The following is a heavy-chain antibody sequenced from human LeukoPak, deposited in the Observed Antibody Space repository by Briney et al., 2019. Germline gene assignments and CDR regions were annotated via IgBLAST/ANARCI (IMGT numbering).Heavy chain of an antibody. CDR2: INPNSGGT. D-gene: IGHD1-7*01. CDR1: GYTFIGYY. J-gene: IGHJ6*03. V-gene: IGHV1-2*02. Sequence: ASVKVSCKASGYTFIGYYMHWVRQAPGQGLEWMGWINPNSGGTNYAQKFQGRVTMTRDTSISTAYMELSRLRSDDTAVYYCARDPYPDSNWNYADYYYYMDVWGKGTTVTVSS. CDR3: ARDPYPDSNWNYADYYYYMDV.